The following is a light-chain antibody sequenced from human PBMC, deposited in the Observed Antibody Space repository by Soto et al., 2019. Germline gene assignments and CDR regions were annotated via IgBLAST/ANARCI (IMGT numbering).Light chain of an antibody. Sequence: DIVLTQSPGTLSLSPGERATLSCRASQRVSGTYLSWYQQTPGQAPRVLIYGASSRAAGIPYRFSGSGSGTDVTLTIIRLEREDFAVYYCQLYGSSRRYTFGQGTTLEIK. J-gene: IGKJ2*01. V-gene: IGKV3-20*01. CDR1: QRVSGTY. CDR3: QLYGSSRRYT. CDR2: GAS.